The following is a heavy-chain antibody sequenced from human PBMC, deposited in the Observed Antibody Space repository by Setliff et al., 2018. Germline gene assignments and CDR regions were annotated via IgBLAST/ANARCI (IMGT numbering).Heavy chain of an antibody. CDR3: ARSGGVANRNLNWFDP. CDR2: INTNTGNP. J-gene: IGHJ5*02. V-gene: IGHV7-4-1*02. CDR1: GYTFTSYA. D-gene: IGHD3-16*01. Sequence: ASVKVSCKASGYTFTSYAMNWVRQAPGQGLEWMGWINTNTGNPTYAQGFTGRFVLSLDTSVSTAYLQISSLKAEDTAVYYCARSGGVANRNLNWFDPWGQGTLVTVSS.